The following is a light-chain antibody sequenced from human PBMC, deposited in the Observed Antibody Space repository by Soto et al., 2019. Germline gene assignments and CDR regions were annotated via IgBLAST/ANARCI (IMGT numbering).Light chain of an antibody. CDR3: HQYNNWPLT. Sequence: EIVMTQSPATLSVSPGERATLSCRASQSVSSNLAWYQQKPGQAPRLLIYGASTRATGFPARFSGSGSGTEFTLTISTLQSEDFAIYYCHQYNNWPLTFGPGTKVDIK. CDR1: QSVSSN. CDR2: GAS. V-gene: IGKV3-15*01. J-gene: IGKJ3*01.